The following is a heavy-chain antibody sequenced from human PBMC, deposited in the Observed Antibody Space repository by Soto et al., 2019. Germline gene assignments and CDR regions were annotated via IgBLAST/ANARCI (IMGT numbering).Heavy chain of an antibody. Sequence: QITLKESGPTLVNPTQTLTLTCSFSGFSLSTTAVGVGWIRQPPGKALEWLALIYWDDDKRYSPSLKSRLTIXXDXSXXQVVLTMTNMDPVDTATYYCAHGISMVRGVVVFAYWGQGTLVTVSS. CDR1: GFSLSTTAVG. V-gene: IGHV2-5*02. CDR2: IYWDDDK. CDR3: AHGISMVRGVVVFAY. D-gene: IGHD3-10*01. J-gene: IGHJ4*02.